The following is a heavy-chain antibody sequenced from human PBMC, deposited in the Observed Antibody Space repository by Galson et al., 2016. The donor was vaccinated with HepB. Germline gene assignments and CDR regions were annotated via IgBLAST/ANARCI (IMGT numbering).Heavy chain of an antibody. J-gene: IGHJ4*02. CDR1: GYTFTSYG. V-gene: IGHV1-18*01. Sequence: SVKVSCKASGYTFTSYGITWLRQAPGQGLEWMGWINVYNGHTVYAQKIQDRVTVTTDTSTSTAYMELRNLRSEDTAVYYCTRELEGGYFDYWGQGTLVTVSS. D-gene: IGHD2/OR15-2a*01. CDR2: INVYNGHT. CDR3: TRELEGGYFDY.